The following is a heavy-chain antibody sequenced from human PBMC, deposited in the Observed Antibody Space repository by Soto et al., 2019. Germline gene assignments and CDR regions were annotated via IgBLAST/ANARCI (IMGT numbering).Heavy chain of an antibody. J-gene: IGHJ6*02. CDR2: INHSGST. CDR1: GGSFSGYY. CDR3: ARVDIVVVPAAMTYGMDV. Sequence: QVQLQQWGAGLLKPSETLSLTCAVYGGSFSGYYWSWIRQPPGKGLEWIGEINHSGSTNYNPSLKSRVTIAVDAAKNQIALKLSSVTAADTAVYYCARVDIVVVPAAMTYGMDVWGQGTTVTVSS. V-gene: IGHV4-34*01. D-gene: IGHD2-2*01.